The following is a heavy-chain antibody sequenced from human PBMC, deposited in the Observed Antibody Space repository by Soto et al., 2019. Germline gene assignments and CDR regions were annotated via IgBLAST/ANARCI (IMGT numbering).Heavy chain of an antibody. Sequence: EVQLLESGGGLVQPGGSLRLSCAASGFTFSSYAMSWVRQAPGKGLEWVSAISGSGGSTYYADSVKGRFNISRDNSKNTLYLQMNSLRAEDTAVYYCAKGDFDLVGVPAPGAVPDYWGQGTLVTVSS. D-gene: IGHD2-2*01. CDR1: GFTFSSYA. V-gene: IGHV3-23*01. J-gene: IGHJ4*02. CDR3: AKGDFDLVGVPAPGAVPDY. CDR2: ISGSGGST.